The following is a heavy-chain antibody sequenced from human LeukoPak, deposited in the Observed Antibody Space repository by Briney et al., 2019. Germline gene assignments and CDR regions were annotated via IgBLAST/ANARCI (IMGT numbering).Heavy chain of an antibody. CDR3: WRGGAAAGNFYY. Sequence: ASVKVSCTDSGYTFTSYAMHWVRQAPGQRLEWMGWINAGHGNTKYSQKFQGRVTITRVTSASTAYLVMRSLGSEATAVYYCWRGGAAAGNFYYWGEGTLGTVSS. CDR2: INAGHGNT. CDR1: GYTFTSYA. J-gene: IGHJ4*02. D-gene: IGHD6-13*01. V-gene: IGHV1-3*01.